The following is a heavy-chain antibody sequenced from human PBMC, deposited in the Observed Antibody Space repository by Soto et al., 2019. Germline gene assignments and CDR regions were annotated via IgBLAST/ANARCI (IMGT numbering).Heavy chain of an antibody. D-gene: IGHD1-7*01. CDR2: IKGGGSNI. Sequence: PGGSLRLSCTASGVNLRNYWMHWVRQAPGKGLVGVSRIKGGGSNIKYADSVKVRVTISIHHARKTLYLQMDSLRVEETAVYYCVTYSWNYGISSGHXWGQVTLVTVSX. J-gene: IGHJ4*02. V-gene: IGHV3-74*03. CDR3: VTYSWNYGISSGHX. CDR1: GVNLRNYW.